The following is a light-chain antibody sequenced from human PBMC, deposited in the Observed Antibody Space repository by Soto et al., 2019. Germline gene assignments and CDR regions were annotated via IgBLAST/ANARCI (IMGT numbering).Light chain of an antibody. CDR3: QHYGASSPWT. CDR1: QSVGNW. CDR2: RAS. Sequence: DIQMTQSPSTLSASVGDRVIITCRASQSVGNWLAWFQQKPGKAPKVVIYRASGLESGVPSRFSGSGSGTEFTLTISSLQPDDFATYYCQHYGASSPWTFGRGTKVEIK. J-gene: IGKJ1*01. V-gene: IGKV1-5*03.